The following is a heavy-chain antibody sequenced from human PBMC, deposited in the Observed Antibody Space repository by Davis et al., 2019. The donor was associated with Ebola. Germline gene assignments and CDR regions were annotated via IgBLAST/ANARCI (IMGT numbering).Heavy chain of an antibody. CDR2: ISSSGSTI. Sequence: GESLKISCAASGFTFSSYWMSWVRQAPGKGLEWVSYISSSGSTIYYADSVKGRFTISRDNAKNTLYLQMNSLRAEDTAVYYCAREDCGGGSCFSPWGQGTLVTVSS. CDR1: GFTFSSYW. CDR3: AREDCGGGSCFSP. J-gene: IGHJ5*02. D-gene: IGHD2-15*01. V-gene: IGHV3-48*04.